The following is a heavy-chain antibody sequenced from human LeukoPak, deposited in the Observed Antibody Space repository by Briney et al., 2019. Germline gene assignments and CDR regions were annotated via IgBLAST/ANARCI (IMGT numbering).Heavy chain of an antibody. Sequence: PGGSLRLSCAASGLTFSNYNMNWVRQAPGKGLEWVSYISSSGSTIYYADSVKGRFTISRDNAKNSLYLQMNSLRAEDTAVYYCARAGSGRSPDWFDPWGQGTLVTVSS. CDR2: ISSSGSTI. J-gene: IGHJ5*02. CDR3: ARAGSGRSPDWFDP. CDR1: GLTFSNYN. V-gene: IGHV3-48*04. D-gene: IGHD1-26*01.